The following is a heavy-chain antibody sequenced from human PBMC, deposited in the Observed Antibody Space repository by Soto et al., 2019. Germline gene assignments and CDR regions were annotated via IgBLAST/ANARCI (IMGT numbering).Heavy chain of an antibody. CDR1: GFTVSSNY. CDR2: IYSGGST. CDR3: ARDNSKVGSWFYFDY. Sequence: PGGSLRLSCAASGFTVSSNYVSWVRQAPGKGLEWVSVIYSGGSTYYADSVKGRFTISRDNSKNTLYLQMNSLRAEDTAVYYCARDNSKVGSWFYFDYWGQGTLVTVSS. J-gene: IGHJ4*02. V-gene: IGHV3-53*01. D-gene: IGHD6-13*01.